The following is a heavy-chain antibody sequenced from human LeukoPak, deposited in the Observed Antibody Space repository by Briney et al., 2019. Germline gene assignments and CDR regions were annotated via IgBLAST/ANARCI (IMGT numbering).Heavy chain of an antibody. J-gene: IGHJ5*02. CDR1: GFTFSSYS. CDR3: ARDGGSWFDP. V-gene: IGHV3-21*01. CDR2: ISSSSSYI. Sequence: GGSLRLSCAASGFTFSSYSMNWVRQAPGEGLEWVSSISSSSSYIYYADSVKGRFTISRDNAKNSLYLQMNSLRAEDAAVYYCARDGGSWFDPWGQGTLVTVSS. D-gene: IGHD3-16*01.